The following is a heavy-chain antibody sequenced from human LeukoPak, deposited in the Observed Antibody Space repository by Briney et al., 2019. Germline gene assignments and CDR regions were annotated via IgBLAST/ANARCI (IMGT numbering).Heavy chain of an antibody. J-gene: IGHJ3*02. D-gene: IGHD1-1*01. CDR2: VSSSSTNK. CDR1: GSTFSSYA. V-gene: IGHV3-21*01. CDR3: ARENFMATSGTTFDI. Sequence: GGSLRLSCAASGSTFSSYAMNWVRQAPGKGLEWVSSVSSSSTNKFYADSVKGRFTISRDDAKNSLYLQMNSLRVEDTAVYYCARENFMATSGTTFDIWGQGTMVTVSS.